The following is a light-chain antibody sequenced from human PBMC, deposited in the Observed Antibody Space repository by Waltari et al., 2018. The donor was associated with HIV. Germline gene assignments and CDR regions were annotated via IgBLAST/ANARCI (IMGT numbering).Light chain of an antibody. CDR1: TSNVGTYNY. Sequence: QSALTQPRSVSGSPGQSVTISCAGSTSNVGTYNYVSWYHHKSGEAPRLILYYVNQRPSGVPVRFSGAKSGDTASLIISGRQAEDEGDFYCCSYGGSWSFVFGGGTRVTVL. V-gene: IGLV2-11*01. CDR2: YVN. CDR3: CSYGGSWSFV. J-gene: IGLJ2*01.